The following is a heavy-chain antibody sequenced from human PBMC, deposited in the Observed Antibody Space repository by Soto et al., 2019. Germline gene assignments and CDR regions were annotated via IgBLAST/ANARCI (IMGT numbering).Heavy chain of an antibody. D-gene: IGHD3-10*01. CDR1: GYSFTSYW. J-gene: IGHJ3*02. Sequence: EVQLVQSGAEVKKPGESLRISCKGSGYSFTSYWISWVRQMPGKGLEWMGRIDPSDSYTNYSPSFQGHVTISADKSISTAYLQWSSLKASDTAMYYCARGSGKPTARQRGAFDIWGQGTMVTVSS. V-gene: IGHV5-10-1*03. CDR3: ARGSGKPTARQRGAFDI. CDR2: IDPSDSYT.